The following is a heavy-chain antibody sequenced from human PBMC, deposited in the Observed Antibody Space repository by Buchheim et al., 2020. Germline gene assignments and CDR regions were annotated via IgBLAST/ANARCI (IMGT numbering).Heavy chain of an antibody. D-gene: IGHD2-2*01. J-gene: IGHJ4*02. CDR1: GFMFNTYG. V-gene: IGHV3-30*02. CDR2: ICHDGSIK. CDR3: AKWGTYCGNPICSSYFGH. Sequence: QVQLVESGGGVVQPGGSLRLSCAASGFMFNTYGMNWVRQAPGKGLEWVALICHDGSIKYYGDSVKGRFTISRANSKNTVFLQMSSLRPEDTAVYYCAKWGTYCGNPICSSYFGHWGQGTL.